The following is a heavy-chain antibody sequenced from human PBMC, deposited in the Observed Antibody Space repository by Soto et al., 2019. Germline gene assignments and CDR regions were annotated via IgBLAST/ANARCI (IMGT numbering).Heavy chain of an antibody. J-gene: IGHJ6*02. D-gene: IGHD3-3*01. CDR2: ISGSGGST. CDR3: AKDAYYDFWSGYFPYYYYVIDV. CDR1: GFTFSSYA. V-gene: IGHV3-23*01. Sequence: EVQLLESGGGLVQPGGSLRLSCAASGFTFSSYAMSWVRQAPGKGLDWVSAISGSGGSTYYADSVKGRFTISRDNSKNTLYLQMNSLRAEDTAVYYCAKDAYYDFWSGYFPYYYYVIDVWCQGTTVTVSS.